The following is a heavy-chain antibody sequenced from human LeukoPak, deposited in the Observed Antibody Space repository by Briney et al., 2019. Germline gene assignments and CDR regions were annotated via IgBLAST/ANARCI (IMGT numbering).Heavy chain of an antibody. CDR3: ARVGPLSRGRNWVDP. D-gene: IGHD2-15*01. Sequence: SETLSLTCTVSGGSISSYFCSWIRQPAGKGLEWIGRIDTSGSINYNPSLKSRVTMSVDRSKNQFSLKLGSVTAADTAVYYCARVGPLSRGRNWVDPWGQGTLVIVS. V-gene: IGHV4-4*07. J-gene: IGHJ5*02. CDR2: IDTSGSI. CDR1: GGSISSYF.